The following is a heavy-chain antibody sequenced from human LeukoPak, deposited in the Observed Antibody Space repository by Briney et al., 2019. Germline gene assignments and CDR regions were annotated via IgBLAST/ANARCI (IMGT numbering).Heavy chain of an antibody. CDR2: IYSSGST. Sequence: SETLSLTCTVSGASISAFHWTWFRQPAGKGLEWIGLIYSSGSTLFNPSLKSRVAMSVDLTKNQLSLKLTSVTAPDTAMYYCARKDGDYWGRGTLVTVSS. V-gene: IGHV4-4*07. CDR3: ARKDGDY. CDR1: GASISAFH. J-gene: IGHJ4*02.